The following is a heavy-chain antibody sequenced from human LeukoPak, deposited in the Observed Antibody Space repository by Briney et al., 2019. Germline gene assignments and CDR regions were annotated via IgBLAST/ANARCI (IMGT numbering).Heavy chain of an antibody. CDR1: GFTFSNFW. J-gene: IGHJ4*02. CDR2: INSDGSNT. D-gene: IGHD6-6*01. CDR3: ARVGSSSRAFDY. Sequence: GGSLRLSCAASGFTFSNFWMHWVRQAPGKGLVWVSRINSDGSNTNYADSVKGRFAISRDNSKNTLYLQMGSLRAEDMAVYYCARVGSSSRAFDYWGQGTLVTVSS. V-gene: IGHV3-74*01.